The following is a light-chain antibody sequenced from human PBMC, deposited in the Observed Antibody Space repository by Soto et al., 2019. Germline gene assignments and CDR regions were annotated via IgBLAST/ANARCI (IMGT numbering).Light chain of an antibody. Sequence: DIVMTQSPLSLPVTPGEPASISCRSSQSLLHSNGYNYLDWYLQKPGQSPQLLIYLGSNRASGVPDRFSRSGSGTDFTLKISRVEAEDVGVYYCMQALRAAQLTFGGGTKVEIK. V-gene: IGKV2-28*01. CDR2: LGS. J-gene: IGKJ4*01. CDR3: MQALRAAQLT. CDR1: QSLLHSNGYNY.